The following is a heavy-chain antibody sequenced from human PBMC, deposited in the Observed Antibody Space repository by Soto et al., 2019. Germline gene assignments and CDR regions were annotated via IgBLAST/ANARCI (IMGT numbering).Heavy chain of an antibody. CDR1: GGTFRTNA. J-gene: IGHJ6*02. Sequence: QVQLVQSGAEVKKPGSSVKISCKASGGTFRTNAFSWVRQAPGQGLEWMGGIIPIFPTPDYPQKFQGRVTITADESTTTTYLELSSLRSEDTAKYYCAKDKDPQQLGGNSYYIVGGWGPGTTVTVSS. D-gene: IGHD3-9*01. V-gene: IGHV1-69*12. CDR3: AKDKDPQQLGGNSYYIVGG. CDR2: IIPIFPTP.